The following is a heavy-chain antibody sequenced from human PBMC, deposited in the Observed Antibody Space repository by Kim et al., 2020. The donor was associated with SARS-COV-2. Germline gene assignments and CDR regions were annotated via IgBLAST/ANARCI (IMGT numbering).Heavy chain of an antibody. D-gene: IGHD2-21*02. CDR2: ISYDGSNK. Sequence: GGSLRLSCAASGFTFSSYGMHWARQAPGKGLEWVAVISYDGSNKYYADVVKGRFIISRDNSKNTLYLQMNSLRAEDTAMYYCVKEKSGIVVVTATFDYWGQGSLVTVSS. CDR1: GFTFSSYG. V-gene: IGHV3-30*18. J-gene: IGHJ4*01. CDR3: VKEKSGIVVVTATFDY.